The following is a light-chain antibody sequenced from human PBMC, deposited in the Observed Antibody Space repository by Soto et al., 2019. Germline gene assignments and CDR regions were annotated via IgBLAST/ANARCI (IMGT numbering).Light chain of an antibody. Sequence: QSALTQPASVSGSPGQSITISCTGSSSDFTTYNYVSWYRQHPGKAPKLMMYEVSHRPSGVSNRFSGSKSGNTAALTITGLQAEDEADDYCTAYLYSSGHLVFGTGTKLTVL. CDR3: TAYLYSSGHLV. J-gene: IGLJ1*01. CDR2: EVS. CDR1: SSDFTTYNY. V-gene: IGLV2-14*01.